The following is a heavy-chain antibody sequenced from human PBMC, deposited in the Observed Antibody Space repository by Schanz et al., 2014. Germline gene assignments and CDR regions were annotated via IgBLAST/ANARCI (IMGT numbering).Heavy chain of an antibody. CDR2: LYYTGKP. CDR3: VRHGNYEFWHGPTPQFEN. D-gene: IGHD3-3*01. Sequence: QLHLQESGPGLAKPSETLSLICSVSGGSISTSSRYWGWIRQSPGKGLEWLGSLYYTGKPHYNPSLKSQAPISLATPKTHFPLNLPSVTAADTAVYYCVRHGNYEFWHGPTPQFENWGQGTLVTVS. V-gene: IGHV4-39*01. CDR1: GGSISTSSRY. J-gene: IGHJ4*02.